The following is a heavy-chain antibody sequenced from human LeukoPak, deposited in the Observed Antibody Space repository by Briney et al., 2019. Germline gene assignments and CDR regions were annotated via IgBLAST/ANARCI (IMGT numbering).Heavy chain of an antibody. CDR1: GFTFSSYW. J-gene: IGHJ4*02. V-gene: IGHV3-7*01. CDR2: IKQDGSEK. CDR3: ARDPNCSGGSCYSETSEPLPPEVDY. Sequence: GGSLRLSCAASGFTFSSYWMNWVRQAPGKGLEWVANIKQDGSEKYYVDSVKGRFTISRDNAKNSLYLQMNSLRAEDTAVYYCARDPNCSGGSCYSETSEPLPPEVDYWGQGTLVTVSS. D-gene: IGHD2-15*01.